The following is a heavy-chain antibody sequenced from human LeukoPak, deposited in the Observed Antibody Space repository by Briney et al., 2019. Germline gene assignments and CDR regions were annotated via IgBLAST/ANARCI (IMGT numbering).Heavy chain of an antibody. V-gene: IGHV3-23*01. CDR1: GFTFITYS. CDR3: VAGSSWFRLDY. CDR2: ISGSGAGT. Sequence: PGGSLRLSCAASGFTFITYSMYWVRQAPGKGLEWVSAISGSGAGTYYPDSVKGRFTISRDNSKNTLYLQMNSLRAEDTAVYYCVAGSSWFRLDYWGQGTLVAVSS. J-gene: IGHJ4*02. D-gene: IGHD6-13*01.